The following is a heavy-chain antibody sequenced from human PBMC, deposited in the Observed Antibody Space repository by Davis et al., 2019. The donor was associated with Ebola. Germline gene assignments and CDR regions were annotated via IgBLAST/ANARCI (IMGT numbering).Heavy chain of an antibody. Sequence: ASVKVSCKASGYTFTSYGISWVRQAPGQGLEWMGWISAYNGNTNYAQKFQGWVTMTRDTSISTAYMELSRLRSDDTAVYYCARGGRGSYSFGYYYYGMDVWGQGTTVTVSS. V-gene: IGHV1-18*01. CDR2: ISAYNGNT. CDR3: ARGGRGSYSFGYYYYGMDV. J-gene: IGHJ6*02. D-gene: IGHD1-26*01. CDR1: GYTFTSYG.